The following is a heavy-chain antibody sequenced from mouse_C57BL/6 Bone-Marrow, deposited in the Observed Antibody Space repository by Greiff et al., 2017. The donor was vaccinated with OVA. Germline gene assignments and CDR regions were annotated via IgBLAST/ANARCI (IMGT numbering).Heavy chain of an antibody. CDR3: ARERGPYYYAMDY. Sequence: EVKLMESEGGLVQPGSSMKLSCTASGFTFSDYYMAWVRQVPEKGLEWVANINYDGSSTYYLDSLKSRFIISRDNAKNILYLQMSSLKSEDTATYYCARERGPYYYAMDYWGQGTSVTVSS. J-gene: IGHJ4*01. V-gene: IGHV5-16*01. CDR2: INYDGSST. CDR1: GFTFSDYY.